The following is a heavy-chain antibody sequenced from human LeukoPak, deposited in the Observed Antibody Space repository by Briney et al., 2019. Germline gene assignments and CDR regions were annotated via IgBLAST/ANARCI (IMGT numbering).Heavy chain of an antibody. Sequence: GGSLRLSCAASGFTFSNYWMHWVRHAPGKGLVWVSRINSDGINTSYADSVRGRFTISRDNAKNTLNLQMNSLRAEDTAVYYCARDLGQYYDTSDSWFDPWGQGTLVTVSS. CDR3: ARDLGQYYDTSDSWFDP. CDR1: GFTFSNYW. J-gene: IGHJ5*02. CDR2: INSDGINT. V-gene: IGHV3-74*01. D-gene: IGHD3-22*01.